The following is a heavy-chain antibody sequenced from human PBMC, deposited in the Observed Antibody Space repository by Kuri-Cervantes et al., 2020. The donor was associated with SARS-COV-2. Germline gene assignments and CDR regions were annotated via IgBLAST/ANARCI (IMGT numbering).Heavy chain of an antibody. Sequence: ASVKVSCKASGYTFTSYDINWVRQATGQGLEWMGWTNPNSGNTGYAQKFQGRVTITRNTSISTAYMELSSLRSEDTAVYYCAREAYSYGFIYYYMDVWGKGTTVTVSS. CDR1: GYTFTSYD. D-gene: IGHD5-18*01. V-gene: IGHV1-8*03. CDR3: AREAYSYGFIYYYMDV. CDR2: TNPNSGNT. J-gene: IGHJ6*03.